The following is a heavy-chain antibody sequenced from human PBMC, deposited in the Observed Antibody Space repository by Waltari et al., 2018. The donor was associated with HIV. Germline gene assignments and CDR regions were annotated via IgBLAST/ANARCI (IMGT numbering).Heavy chain of an antibody. CDR2: IYNNGNT. CDR3: ARGRKGFLGIEDFDY. V-gene: IGHV4-31*11. CDR1: GFSINAGGSY. Sequence: QVQLQESGPGLVKPSQTLSLSCVVSGFSINAGGSYWSWLRQHPGAGLEWIAHIYNNGNTYYNPSLKSRVTISLDTSEHQFSLKLSSVTAADTAVYYCARGRKGFLGIEDFDYWGQGTLVTVSS. D-gene: IGHD7-27*01. J-gene: IGHJ4*02.